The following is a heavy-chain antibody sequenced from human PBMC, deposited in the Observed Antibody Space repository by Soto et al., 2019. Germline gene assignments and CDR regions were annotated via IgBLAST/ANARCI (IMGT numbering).Heavy chain of an antibody. V-gene: IGHV1-8*01. Sequence: ASVKVSCKASGYTFTSYDINWVRQATGQGLEWMGWMNPNSGNTGYAQKFQGRVTMTRNTSISTAYMELSSLRSEDTAVYYCARDKDRQQLGGNYYYITDIWGQGTTVNVSS. CDR1: GYTFTSYD. D-gene: IGHD3-3*02. J-gene: IGHJ6*02. CDR2: MNPNSGNT. CDR3: ARDKDRQQLGGNYYYITDI.